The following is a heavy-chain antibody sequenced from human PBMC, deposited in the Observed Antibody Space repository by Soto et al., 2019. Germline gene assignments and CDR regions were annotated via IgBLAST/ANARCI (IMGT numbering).Heavy chain of an antibody. CDR3: ARERSDYIWGSYRYYGLVGLDY. CDR1: GYTFTGYY. Sequence: ASVKVSCKASGYTFTGYYMHWVRQAPGQGLEWMGWINPNSGGTNYAQKFQGWVNMTRDTSISTAYMELSRLRSDDTAVYYCARERSDYIWGSYRYYGLVGLDYWGQGTLVTVSS. J-gene: IGHJ4*02. CDR2: INPNSGGT. V-gene: IGHV1-2*04. D-gene: IGHD3-16*02.